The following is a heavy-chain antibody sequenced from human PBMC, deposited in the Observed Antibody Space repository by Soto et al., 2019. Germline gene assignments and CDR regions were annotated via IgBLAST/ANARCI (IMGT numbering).Heavy chain of an antibody. CDR1: GFTFSTYW. Sequence: EVQLVESGGGLVQPGGSLRLSCAASGFTFSTYWMHWIRQVPGQGLEWVSRINSDASHTYYADSVKGRFTISRDNAKNTLHFEINSLGAEDTAVYYCVRDGLCITTSCYGHWFDPWGQGTLVTVSS. J-gene: IGHJ5*02. V-gene: IGHV3-74*01. CDR2: INSDASHT. D-gene: IGHD2-2*01. CDR3: VRDGLCITTSCYGHWFDP.